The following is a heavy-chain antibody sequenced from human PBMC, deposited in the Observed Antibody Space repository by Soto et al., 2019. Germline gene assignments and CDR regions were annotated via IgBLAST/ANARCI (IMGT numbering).Heavy chain of an antibody. CDR2: ISHSGQT. CDR1: GDSITSSSFY. D-gene: IGHD3-9*01. Sequence: HLLESGPLTVRPSGTLSLICSVSGDSITSSSFYGGWFRRPPGQGLEWVGTISHSGQTFLNPPFSSRLTTSQNASENHFPLELTSVTAADAGVYFCARQMHGPIPYFGWLSPVTSWGQGSQVTVSS. J-gene: IGHJ4*02. CDR3: ARQMHGPIPYFGWLSPVTS. V-gene: IGHV4-39*01.